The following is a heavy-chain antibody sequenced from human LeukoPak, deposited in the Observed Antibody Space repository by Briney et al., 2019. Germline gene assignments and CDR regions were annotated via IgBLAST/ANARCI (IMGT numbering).Heavy chain of an antibody. V-gene: IGHV4-61*02. CDR3: ARWYSSGWYFDY. D-gene: IGHD6-19*01. CDR2: IYTSGST. J-gene: IGHJ4*02. CDR1: GGSISSGSYY. Sequence: SETLSLTCTVSGGSISSGSYYWSWIRQPAGKGLEWIGRIYTSGSTNYNPSLKSRVTISVDTSKNQFSLKLSSVTAADTAVYYCARWYSSGWYFDYWGQGTLVTVSS.